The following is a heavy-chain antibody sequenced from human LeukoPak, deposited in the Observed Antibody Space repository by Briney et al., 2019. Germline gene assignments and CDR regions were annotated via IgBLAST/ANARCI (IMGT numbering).Heavy chain of an antibody. CDR3: ARVGAVADYYYYYGMDV. V-gene: IGHV1-2*02. CDR1: GYTFTGYY. Sequence: ASVKVSCKASGYTFTGYYMHWVRQAPGQGLEWMGWINPNSGGTNYAQKFQGRVTMTRDTSISTAYMELSRLRSDDTAVYYCARVGAVADYYYYYGMDVWGQGTTVTVSS. J-gene: IGHJ6*02. D-gene: IGHD6-19*01. CDR2: INPNSGGT.